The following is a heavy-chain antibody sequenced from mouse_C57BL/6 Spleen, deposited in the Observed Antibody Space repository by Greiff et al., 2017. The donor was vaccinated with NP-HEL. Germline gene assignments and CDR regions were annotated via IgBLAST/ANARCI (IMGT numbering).Heavy chain of an antibody. D-gene: IGHD1-1*02. CDR3: ARVGGSYGGDWYFDV. CDR1: GFTFSDYG. V-gene: IGHV5-15*01. CDR2: ISNLAYSI. J-gene: IGHJ1*03. Sequence: EVMLVESGGGLVQPGGSLKLSCAASGFTFSDYGMAWVRQAPRKGPEWVAFISNLAYSIYYADTVTGRFTISRENAKNTLYLEMSSLRSEDTAMYYCARVGGSYGGDWYFDVWGTGTTVTVSS.